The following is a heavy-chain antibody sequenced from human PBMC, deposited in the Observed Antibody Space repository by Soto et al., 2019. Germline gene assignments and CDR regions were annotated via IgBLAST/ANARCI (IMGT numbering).Heavy chain of an antibody. CDR2: ISSSSSYI. CDR3: ARDGEYSSPLPGWYFDL. J-gene: IGHJ2*01. V-gene: IGHV3-21*01. Sequence: PGGSLRLSCAASGFTFSSYSMNWVRQAPGKGLEWVSSISSSSSYIYYADSVKGRFTISRDNAKNSLYLQMNSLRAEDTAVYYCARDGEYSSPLPGWYFDLWGRGTLVTVSS. CDR1: GFTFSSYS. D-gene: IGHD6-6*01.